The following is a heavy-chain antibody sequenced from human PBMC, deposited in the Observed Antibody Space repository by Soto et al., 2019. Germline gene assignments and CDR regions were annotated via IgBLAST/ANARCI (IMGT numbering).Heavy chain of an antibody. CDR1: GLNFDDFA. CDR2: ITWNSRVL. J-gene: IGHJ4*02. D-gene: IGHD3-3*01. V-gene: IGHV3-9*01. Sequence: GGSLRLSCVGTGLNFDDFAMHWVRQAPGKGLEWVSGITWNSRVLAYADSVKGRFTISRDNARSSLYLQMDSLRDEDTALYYCAKGRYDFWSPYYFDSWGQGTLVTVSS. CDR3: AKGRYDFWSPYYFDS.